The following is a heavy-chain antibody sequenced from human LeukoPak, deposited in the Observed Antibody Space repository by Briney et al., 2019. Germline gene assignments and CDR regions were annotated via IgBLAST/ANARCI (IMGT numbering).Heavy chain of an antibody. CDR3: ASSWSAQLGFRY. D-gene: IGHD5-18*01. V-gene: IGHV4-30-2*01. CDR1: GGSISSGGYS. CDR2: IYHSGST. Sequence: PSQTLSLTCAVSGGSISSGGYSWSWIRQPPGKGLEWIGYIYHSGSTYYNPSLKSRVTISVDRSKNQFSLKLSSVTAADTAVYYCASSWSAQLGFRYWGQGTPVTVSS. J-gene: IGHJ4*02.